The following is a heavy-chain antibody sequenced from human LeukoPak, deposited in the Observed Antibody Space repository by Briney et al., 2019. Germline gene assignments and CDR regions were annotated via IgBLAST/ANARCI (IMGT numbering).Heavy chain of an antibody. CDR1: GDSIGRTTYY. CDR3: ARHIGSSKSAFDI. D-gene: IGHD6-6*01. J-gene: IGHJ3*02. V-gene: IGHV4-39*01. Sequence: SETLSLTCTVSGDSIGRTTYYWGWIRQPPGKVLEWMGTTYYSGTTYYNPSLESRVTISVDTSKNQFSLKLYSVTAADTAVYYCARHIGSSKSAFDIWGQGTMVAVSS. CDR2: TYYSGTT.